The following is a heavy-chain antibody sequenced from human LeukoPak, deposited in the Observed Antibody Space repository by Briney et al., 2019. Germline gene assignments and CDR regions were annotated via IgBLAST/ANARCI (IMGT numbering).Heavy chain of an antibody. D-gene: IGHD3-10*01. CDR3: AREQYYYGSGRYYNGIDY. V-gene: IGHV3-7*01. CDR2: MKGDGSDK. J-gene: IGHJ4*02. Sequence: GGSLRLSCAAYGFTFSSYWMSWVRQAPGKGLEWVANMKGDGSDKYYVDSVKGRFTISRDNAKNSLYLQMNSLRAEDTAVYYCAREQYYYGSGRYYNGIDYWGQGTLVTVSS. CDR1: GFTFSSYW.